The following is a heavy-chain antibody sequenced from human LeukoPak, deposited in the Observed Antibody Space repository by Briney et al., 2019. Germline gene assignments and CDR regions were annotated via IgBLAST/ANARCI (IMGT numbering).Heavy chain of an antibody. CDR3: AKSRGFLEWLLSGPFDY. CDR2: TSWHSGSI. J-gene: IGHJ4*02. V-gene: IGHV3-9*01. CDR1: GFTFDDYA. Sequence: PGGALRLSCAASGFTFDDYAMHWVRQAPGKGRGWGSGTSWHSGSIGNADSVKGRFTISRDNAKNSLYLQMNSLRAEDTALYYCAKSRGFLEWLLSGPFDYWGQGTLVTVSS. D-gene: IGHD3-3*01.